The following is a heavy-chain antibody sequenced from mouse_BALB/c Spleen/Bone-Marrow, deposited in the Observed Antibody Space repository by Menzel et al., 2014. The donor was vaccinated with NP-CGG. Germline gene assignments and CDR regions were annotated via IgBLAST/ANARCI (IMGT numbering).Heavy chain of an antibody. CDR1: GYTFINYW. CDR3: TRMYYNYYAMDY. D-gene: IGHD1-3*01. Sequence: VQLQQSGAELVRPGASVKVSCKASGYTFINYWINWVRQRPGQGLEWIGNIYPSDSYTNYNQKFKDKATLTVDKSSSTAYMQLSSPTSEDSAVYYCTRMYYNYYAMDYWGQGTSATVSS. V-gene: IGHV1-69*02. J-gene: IGHJ4*01. CDR2: IYPSDSYT.